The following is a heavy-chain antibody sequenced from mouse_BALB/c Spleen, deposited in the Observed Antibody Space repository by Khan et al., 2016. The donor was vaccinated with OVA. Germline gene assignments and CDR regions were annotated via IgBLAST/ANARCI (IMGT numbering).Heavy chain of an antibody. D-gene: IGHD2-5*01. J-gene: IGHJ3*01. CDR3: ARSNYCWVSY. V-gene: IGHV14-3*02. Sequence: EVQLQESGAELVKPGASVKLSCTASGFTINNYYIHWVKQRPEQGLEWIGRIDPANGYTKFDPKFQGKATITTDTSSTTAYLQLSSLTSEDTAVYYYARSNYCWVSYWGQGTLVTVSA. CDR1: GFTINNYY. CDR2: IDPANGYT.